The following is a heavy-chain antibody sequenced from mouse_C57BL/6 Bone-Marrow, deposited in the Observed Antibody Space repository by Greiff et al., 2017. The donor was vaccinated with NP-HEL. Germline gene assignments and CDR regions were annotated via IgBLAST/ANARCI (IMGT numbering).Heavy chain of an antibody. J-gene: IGHJ2*01. Sequence: QVHVKQSGAELARPGASVKLSCKASGYTFTSYGISWVKQRTGQGLEWIGEIYPRSGNTYYNEKFKGKATLTADKSSSTAYMELRSLTSEDSAVYFCARSLYDYDLDYWGQGTTLTVSS. CDR1: GYTFTSYG. V-gene: IGHV1-81*01. CDR2: IYPRSGNT. CDR3: ARSLYDYDLDY. D-gene: IGHD2-4*01.